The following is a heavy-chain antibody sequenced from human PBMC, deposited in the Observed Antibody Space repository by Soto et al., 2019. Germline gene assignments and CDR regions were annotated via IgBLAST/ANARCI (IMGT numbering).Heavy chain of an antibody. Sequence: ESGGGVVQPGRSLRLSCAASGFTFSSYAMHWVRQAPGKGLEWVAVISYDGSNKYYADSVKGRFTISRDNSKNTLYLQMNSLRAEDTAVYYCARVVVAARLDYYYGMDVWGQGTTVTVSS. J-gene: IGHJ6*02. V-gene: IGHV3-30-3*01. CDR2: ISYDGSNK. CDR3: ARVVVAARLDYYYGMDV. CDR1: GFTFSSYA. D-gene: IGHD2-15*01.